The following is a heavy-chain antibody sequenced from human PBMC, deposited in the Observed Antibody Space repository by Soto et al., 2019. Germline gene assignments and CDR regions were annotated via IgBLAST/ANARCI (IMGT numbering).Heavy chain of an antibody. D-gene: IGHD2-15*01. J-gene: IGHJ4*02. CDR1: GFTLRTNG. Sequence: GSLRLSCAATGFTLRTNGMSWFRQAPGKGLEWVSSILGSGGDTYYADSLKGRFTISRDNSKNTLYLQLNSLGAEDTALYYCAGHGGYSYLGQGTLVTV. V-gene: IGHV3-23*01. CDR2: ILGSGGDT. CDR3: AGHGGYSY.